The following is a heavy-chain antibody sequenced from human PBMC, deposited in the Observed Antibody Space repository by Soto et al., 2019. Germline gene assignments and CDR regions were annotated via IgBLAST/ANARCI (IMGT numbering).Heavy chain of an antibody. CDR1: GFTFSSYS. CDR2: ISSSSTI. Sequence: GGSLRLSCAASGFTFSSYSMNWVRQAPGKGLEWVSYISSSSTIYYADSVKGRFTISRDNAKNSLYLQMNSLRAEDTAVYYCARAPDILTGYHFDYWGQGTLVTVSS. D-gene: IGHD3-9*01. CDR3: ARAPDILTGYHFDY. J-gene: IGHJ4*02. V-gene: IGHV3-48*01.